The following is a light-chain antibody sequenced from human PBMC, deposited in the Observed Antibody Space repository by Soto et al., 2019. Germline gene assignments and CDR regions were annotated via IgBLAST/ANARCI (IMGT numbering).Light chain of an antibody. CDR1: QSVNSNY. CDR2: GAS. J-gene: IGKJ1*01. Sequence: EIVLTQSPGTLSLSPGDRATLSCRASQSVNSNYLAWYQRKPGQAPRLLIYGASNRATDIPYRISASGSGTDFTLTITRLEAEDFAVYYCQQYDSTPPTFGRGTKVEVK. CDR3: QQYDSTPPT. V-gene: IGKV3-20*01.